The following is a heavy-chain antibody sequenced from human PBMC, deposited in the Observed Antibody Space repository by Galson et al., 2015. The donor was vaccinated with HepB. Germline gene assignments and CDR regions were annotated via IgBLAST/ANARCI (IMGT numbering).Heavy chain of an antibody. J-gene: IGHJ4*02. V-gene: IGHV3-23*01. Sequence: SLRLSCAASGFTFSYYAMSWVRQAPGKGLEWVSAITPSGDNTYSADSMKGRFTLSRDNSQNTLFLQMNSLRADDTAIYFCAKVFREKTDGWYRQALYYFDSWGQGTRVTVSS. CDR3: AKVFREKTDGWYRQALYYFDS. D-gene: IGHD6-19*01. CDR1: GFTFSYYA. CDR2: ITPSGDNT.